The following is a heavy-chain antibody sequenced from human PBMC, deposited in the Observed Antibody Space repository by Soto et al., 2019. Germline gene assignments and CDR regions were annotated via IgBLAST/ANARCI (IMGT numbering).Heavy chain of an antibody. CDR3: ARDQNGSPHFDS. D-gene: IGHD1-26*01. Sequence: QVHLQESGPGLVKPSETLSLTCTVSGASIRNHYWSWIRQPPVKGLEWIGFSYYSGITNYNPSLNSRVTMSVDTSQNQFSLKLTSVTAADTAVYYCARDQNGSPHFDSWGPGILVTVSS. CDR2: SYYSGIT. CDR1: GASIRNHY. J-gene: IGHJ4*02. V-gene: IGHV4-59*11.